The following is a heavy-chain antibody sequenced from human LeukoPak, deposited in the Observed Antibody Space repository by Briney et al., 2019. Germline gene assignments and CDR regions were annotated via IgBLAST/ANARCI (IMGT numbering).Heavy chain of an antibody. D-gene: IGHD1-26*01. CDR2: IHPGDSET. Sequence: GESLKISCKGSGYSFTSYWIGWVRQMPGTGLECMGIIHPGDSETRYSPSFQGQVTISADKSISTAYLQWSGLKASDTAMYYCARRLGATQPYFDFWGQGALVTVSS. V-gene: IGHV5-51*01. J-gene: IGHJ4*02. CDR3: ARRLGATQPYFDF. CDR1: GYSFTSYW.